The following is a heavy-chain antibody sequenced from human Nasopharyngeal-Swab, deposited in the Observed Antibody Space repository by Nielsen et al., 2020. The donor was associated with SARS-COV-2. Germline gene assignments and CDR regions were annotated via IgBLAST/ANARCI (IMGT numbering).Heavy chain of an antibody. Sequence: ASVKVSCKVSGYTLTELSMHWVRQAPGKGLEWVGGFDPEDGETIYAQKFQGRVTMTEDTSTDTAYMELSSLTSEDTAVYYCARDAGCSSTSCYYYYGMDVWGQGTTVTVSS. V-gene: IGHV1-24*01. CDR1: GYTLTELS. J-gene: IGHJ6*02. D-gene: IGHD2-2*01. CDR2: FDPEDGET. CDR3: ARDAGCSSTSCYYYYGMDV.